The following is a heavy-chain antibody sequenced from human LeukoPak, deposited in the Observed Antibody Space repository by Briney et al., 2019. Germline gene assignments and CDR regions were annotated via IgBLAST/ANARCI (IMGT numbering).Heavy chain of an antibody. V-gene: IGHV3-48*03. J-gene: IGHJ4*02. D-gene: IGHD3-16*01. CDR3: ARSLTFGS. CDR2: ISSSGSPI. Sequence: GGPLRLSCAASGFTFSSYEMNWVRQAPGKGLEWVSYISSSGSPIYYADSVKGRFTISRDNAKNSLYLQMNSLRAVDTAVYYCARSLTFGSRGQGTLVTVSS. CDR1: GFTFSSYE.